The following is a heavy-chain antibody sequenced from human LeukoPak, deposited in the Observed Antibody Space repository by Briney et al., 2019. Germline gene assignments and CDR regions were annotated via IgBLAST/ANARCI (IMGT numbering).Heavy chain of an antibody. D-gene: IGHD6-19*01. CDR2: TNSDGSST. CDR3: ARALAVAGTGGFDP. Sequence: PGGSLRLSCAASGFTFSSYWMHWVRQAPGKGLVWVSRTNSDGSSTSYADSVKGRFTISRDNAKNTLYLQMNSLRAEDTAVYYCARALAVAGTGGFDPWGQGTLVTVSS. CDR1: GFTFSSYW. J-gene: IGHJ5*02. V-gene: IGHV3-74*01.